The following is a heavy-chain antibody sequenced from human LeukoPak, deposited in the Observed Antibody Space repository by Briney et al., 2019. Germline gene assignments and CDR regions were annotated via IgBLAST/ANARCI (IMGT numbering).Heavy chain of an antibody. D-gene: IGHD3-3*01. CDR1: GYTLTELS. CDR2: FDPEDGET. V-gene: IGHV1-24*01. CDR3: ARDLERYYDLEGRSGY. Sequence: ASVKVSCKVSGYTLTELSMHWVRQAPGEGLEWMGGFDPEDGETIYAQKFQGRVTMTEDTSTDTAYMELSSLRSEDTAVYYCARDLERYYDLEGRSGYWGQGTLVTVSS. J-gene: IGHJ4*02.